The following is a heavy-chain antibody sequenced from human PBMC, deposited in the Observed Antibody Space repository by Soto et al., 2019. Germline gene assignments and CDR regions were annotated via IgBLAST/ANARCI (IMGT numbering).Heavy chain of an antibody. CDR2: IYTSGST. V-gene: IGHV4-4*07. Sequence: SETLSLTCTASGGSISSYYWSWIRQPAGKGLEWIGRIYTSGSTNYNPSLKSRVTMSVDTSKNQFSLKLSSVTAADTAVYYCARDLEEQLVWGYFDYWGQGTLVTVSS. CDR1: GGSISSYY. CDR3: ARDLEEQLVWGYFDY. D-gene: IGHD6-13*01. J-gene: IGHJ4*02.